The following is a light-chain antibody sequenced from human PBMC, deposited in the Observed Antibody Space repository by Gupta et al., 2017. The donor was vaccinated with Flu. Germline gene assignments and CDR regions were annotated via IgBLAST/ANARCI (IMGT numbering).Light chain of an antibody. J-gene: IGKJ4*01. CDR3: QQTYSSPLT. CDR1: QSVYRY. Sequence: DIQMTQSPSSLSASVGDRVTITCRASQSVYRYLHWYQHKPGKAPNLLIYSAYKLQSGVPSRFSGSGSGTDFTLTISYLQPEDFATYYCQQTYSSPLTFGGGTKVEIK. CDR2: SAY. V-gene: IGKV1-39*01.